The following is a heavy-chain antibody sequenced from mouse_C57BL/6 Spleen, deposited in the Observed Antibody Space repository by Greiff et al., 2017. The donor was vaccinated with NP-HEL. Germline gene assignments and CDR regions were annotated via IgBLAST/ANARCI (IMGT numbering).Heavy chain of an antibody. J-gene: IGHJ3*01. CDR3: ACYDGYDAAFAY. CDR1: GYTFTSYW. Sequence: QVQLQQPGAELVKPGASVKLSCKASGYTFTSYWMHWVKQRPGQGLEWIGMIHPNSVSTNYNEKFKSKATLTVDKSSSTAYMPLSSLTSEDSAVYYCACYDGYDAAFAYWDQGTLVTVSA. CDR2: IHPNSVST. D-gene: IGHD2-2*01. V-gene: IGHV1-64*01.